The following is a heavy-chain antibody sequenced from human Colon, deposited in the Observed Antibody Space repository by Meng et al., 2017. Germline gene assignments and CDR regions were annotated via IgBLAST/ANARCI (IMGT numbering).Heavy chain of an antibody. CDR2: IYYNGHT. V-gene: IGHV4-61*01. CDR1: GASVSNGSYY. J-gene: IGHJ4*02. Sequence: SETLSLTCTVSGASVSNGSYYWSWIRQPPGKQLEWIGYIYYNGHTNYNPSLKSRFTMSLDTSKNQFSLKLSSVTAADSAVYYCARVSGDFDECYFDSWGQGTLVTVSS. CDR3: ARVSGDFDECYFDS. D-gene: IGHD4-17*01.